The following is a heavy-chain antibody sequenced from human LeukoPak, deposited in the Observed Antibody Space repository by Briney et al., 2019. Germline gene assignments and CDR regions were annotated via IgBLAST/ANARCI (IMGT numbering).Heavy chain of an antibody. CDR1: GFTFSSYG. Sequence: GGSLRLSCAASGFTFSSYGMHWVRQAPGKGLEWVAVIWYDGSNKYYADSVKGRFTISRDNSKNTLYLQMNSLRAEDTAVYYCARLVGDVTTWDCWGQGTLVTVSS. D-gene: IGHD1-26*01. CDR3: ARLVGDVTTWDC. J-gene: IGHJ4*02. V-gene: IGHV3-33*01. CDR2: IWYDGSNK.